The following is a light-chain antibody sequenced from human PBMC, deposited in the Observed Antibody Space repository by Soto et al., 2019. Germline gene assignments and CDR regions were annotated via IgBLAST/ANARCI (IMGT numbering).Light chain of an antibody. CDR3: SSYTSSSTYV. Sequence: QSELTQPPSVSGSPGQSVAISCTGTGNDVGTFNRVSWYQQSPGTAPKLMIYDVSDRPSGVPDRFSGSKSGNTASLTISGLQAEDEADYYCSSYTSSSTYVFGTGTKVTVL. CDR1: GNDVGTFNR. J-gene: IGLJ1*01. V-gene: IGLV2-18*02. CDR2: DVS.